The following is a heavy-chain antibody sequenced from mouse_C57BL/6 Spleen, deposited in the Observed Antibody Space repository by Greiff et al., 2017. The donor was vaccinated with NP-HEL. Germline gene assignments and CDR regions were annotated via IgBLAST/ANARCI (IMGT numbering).Heavy chain of an antibody. Sequence: VQLQQSGPGLVKPSQSLSLTCSVTGYSITSGYYWNWIRQFPGNKLEWMGYISYDGSNNYNPSLKNRISITRDTSKNQFFLKLNSVTTEDTATYYCAREDYDYDLYYAMDYWGQGTSVTVSS. CDR1: GYSITSGYY. CDR3: AREDYDYDLYYAMDY. V-gene: IGHV3-6*01. D-gene: IGHD2-4*01. CDR2: ISYDGSN. J-gene: IGHJ4*01.